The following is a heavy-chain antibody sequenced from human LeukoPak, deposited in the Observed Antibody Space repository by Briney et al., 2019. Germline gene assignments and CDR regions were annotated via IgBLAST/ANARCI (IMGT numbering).Heavy chain of an antibody. CDR2: IYHSGST. J-gene: IGHJ3*02. CDR1: GYSTSSGYY. V-gene: IGHV4-38-2*02. CDR3: AREIHYDSSGQHSLHAFDI. D-gene: IGHD3-22*01. Sequence: SETLSLTCTVSGYSTSSGYYWGWIRQPPGKGLEWIGSIYHSGSTSYNLSLKSRVTISVDTSKNQFSLKLSSVTAADTALYYCAREIHYDSSGQHSLHAFDIWGQGTMVTVSS.